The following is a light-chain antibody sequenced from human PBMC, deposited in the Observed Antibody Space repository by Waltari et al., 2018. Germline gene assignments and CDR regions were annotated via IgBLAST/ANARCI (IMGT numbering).Light chain of an antibody. Sequence: EVVLTQSPATLPVSPGERATPSCRASQNLSSILAWYQQKPGQAPRLLIYGASTRATGIPARFSGSGSGTEFTLTISSLQSEDFAVYYCQHYNNWPPWTFGQGTKVEIK. J-gene: IGKJ1*01. CDR3: QHYNNWPPWT. CDR2: GAS. V-gene: IGKV3-15*01. CDR1: QNLSSI.